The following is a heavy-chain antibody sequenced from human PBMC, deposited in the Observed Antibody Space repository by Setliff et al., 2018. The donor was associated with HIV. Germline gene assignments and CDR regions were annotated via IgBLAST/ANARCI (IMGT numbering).Heavy chain of an antibody. CDR1: GDSISSYNYY. CDR3: ARGPAPVTIGAFDI. J-gene: IGHJ3*02. Sequence: PSETLSLTCTVSGDSISSYNYYWSWIRQPAGKGLEWIGHIYTSGSTNYNPSLKSRVSISVDTSKNQFSLNVNSVTAADTAVYYCARGPAPVTIGAFDIWGQGTMVTVSS. CDR2: IYTSGST. V-gene: IGHV4-61*09. D-gene: IGHD6-13*01.